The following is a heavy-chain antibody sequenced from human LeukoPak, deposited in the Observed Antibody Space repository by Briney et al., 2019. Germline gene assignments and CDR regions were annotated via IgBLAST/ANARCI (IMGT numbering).Heavy chain of an antibody. CDR1: GFTFSSYA. D-gene: IGHD3-10*02. CDR2: ISGSGGRT. J-gene: IGHJ3*02. CDR3: AKALFGDRRVGAFDI. V-gene: IGHV3-23*01. Sequence: TGGSLRLSCAASGFTFSSYAMSWVRQAPEKGLEWVSTISGSGGRTYYADSVKGRFTISSDNSKKTLYLQMNSLRAEDTAIYYCAKALFGDRRVGAFDIWGLGTMLTVSS.